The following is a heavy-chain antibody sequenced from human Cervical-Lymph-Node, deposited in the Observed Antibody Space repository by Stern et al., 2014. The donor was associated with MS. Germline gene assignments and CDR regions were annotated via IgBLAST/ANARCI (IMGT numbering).Heavy chain of an antibody. D-gene: IGHD2/OR15-2a*01. Sequence: EMQLVESGGGLVQPGGSLRLSCAASGFTFSDPALTWVRQAPGQGLEWVSAISGSGASTYYAGSVKGRFTISRDNSKNTMFLQMSRLRVEDTATYFCAKDGEIEGDAFDVWGQGTLVTVSS. CDR2: ISGSGAST. J-gene: IGHJ3*01. CDR1: GFTFSDPA. CDR3: AKDGEIEGDAFDV. V-gene: IGHV3-23*04.